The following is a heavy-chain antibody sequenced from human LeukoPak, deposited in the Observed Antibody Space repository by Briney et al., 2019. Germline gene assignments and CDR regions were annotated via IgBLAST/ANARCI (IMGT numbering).Heavy chain of an antibody. Sequence: GGSLRLSCASSGFTFKNYGMSWVRQAPGKGLEWVSGISGSGDSTYYAESVKGRFAISRDNSQKTLYVQMNSLSGEQAGIYYCAKGFCDGPGRTHNWFDPWGQGTLVIVSS. CDR2: ISGSGDST. V-gene: IGHV3-23*01. CDR1: GFTFKNYG. D-gene: IGHD3-10*01. J-gene: IGHJ5*02. CDR3: AKGFCDGPGRTHNWFDP.